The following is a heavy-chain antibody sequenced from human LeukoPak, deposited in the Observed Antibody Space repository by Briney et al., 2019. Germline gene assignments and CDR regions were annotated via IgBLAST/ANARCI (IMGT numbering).Heavy chain of an antibody. D-gene: IGHD3-22*01. V-gene: IGHV1-46*01. CDR3: ARDSSGYYYGV. CDR2: INPSGGST. CDR1: GYTFTSYY. Sequence: ASVKVSCKASGYTFTSYYMHWVRQAPGQGLEWMGIINPSGGSTSYAQKFQGRITMTRDTSTSTVYMELSSLRSEDTAVYYCARDSSGYYYGVWGQGTLVTVSS. J-gene: IGHJ4*02.